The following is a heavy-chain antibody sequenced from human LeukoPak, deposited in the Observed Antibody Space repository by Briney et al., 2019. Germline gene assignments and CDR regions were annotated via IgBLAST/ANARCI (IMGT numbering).Heavy chain of an antibody. CDR2: IIPIFGTA. J-gene: IGHJ4*02. CDR1: GGTFSSYA. Sequence: GASVKVSCKASGGTFSSYAISWVRQAPGQGLEWMGRIIPIFGTANYAQKFQGRVTITTGESTSTAYMELSSLRSEDTAVYYCAASGYSTSPLDYWGQGTLVTVSS. V-gene: IGHV1-69*05. D-gene: IGHD3-22*01. CDR3: AASGYSTSPLDY.